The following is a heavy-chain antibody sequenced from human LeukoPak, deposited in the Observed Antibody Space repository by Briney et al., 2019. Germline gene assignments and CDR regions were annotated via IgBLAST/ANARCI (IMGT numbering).Heavy chain of an antibody. J-gene: IGHJ5*02. CDR1: GGTFSSYA. CDR2: IIPIFGTA. CDR3: ARDQTITGTDGWFDP. V-gene: IGHV1-69*05. Sequence: SVKVSCKASGGTFSSYAISWVRQAPGQGLEWMGRIIPIFGTANYAQKFQGRVTITTDESTSTAYMELSSLRSEDTAVYYCARDQTITGTDGWFDPWGQGTLVTVSS. D-gene: IGHD1-7*01.